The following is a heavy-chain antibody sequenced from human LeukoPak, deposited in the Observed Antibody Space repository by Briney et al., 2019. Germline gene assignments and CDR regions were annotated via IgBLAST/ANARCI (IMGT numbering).Heavy chain of an antibody. D-gene: IGHD6-13*01. CDR3: ARWSAAGERRENWFDP. Sequence: SETLSLTCTASGGSISRYYWSWIRQSPGKGLEWIGYIRNSGSTNYNPSLKSRVTMSVDTSKNQSSLKLSSVTAADTAVYYCARWSAAGERRENWFDPWGQGTLVTVSS. J-gene: IGHJ5*02. CDR1: GGSISRYY. CDR2: IRNSGST. V-gene: IGHV4-59*01.